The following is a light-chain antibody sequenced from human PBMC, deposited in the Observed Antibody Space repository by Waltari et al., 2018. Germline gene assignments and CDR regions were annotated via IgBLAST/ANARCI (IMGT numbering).Light chain of an antibody. Sequence: EIVLTQSPGTLSLSLGERATVSCRASQSVSRALAWYQQKPGQAPRLLIYGASTRATGIPDRFSGSGSVTDFSLTISRLEPDDFAVDYCQHYLRLPVTFGQGTTVEI. V-gene: IGKV3-20*01. CDR2: GAS. J-gene: IGKJ1*01. CDR1: QSVSRA. CDR3: QHYLRLPVT.